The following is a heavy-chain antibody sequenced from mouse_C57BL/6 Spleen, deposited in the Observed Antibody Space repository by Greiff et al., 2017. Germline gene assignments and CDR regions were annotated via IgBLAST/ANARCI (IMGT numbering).Heavy chain of an antibody. V-gene: IGHV1-81*01. J-gene: IGHJ1*03. D-gene: IGHD4-1*01. Sequence: ESGAELARPGASVKLSCKASGYTFTSYGISWVKQRTGQGLEWIGEIYPRSGNTYYNEKFKGKATLTADKSSSTAYMELRSLTSEDSAVYFCAREEITGGYFDVWGTGTTVTVSS. CDR2: IYPRSGNT. CDR1: GYTFTSYG. CDR3: AREEITGGYFDV.